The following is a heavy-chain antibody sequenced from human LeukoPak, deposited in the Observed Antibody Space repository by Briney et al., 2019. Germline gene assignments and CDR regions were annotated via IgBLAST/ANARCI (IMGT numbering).Heavy chain of an antibody. D-gene: IGHD3-3*01. CDR3: AEYDFWRGYSLRTNYYYFMDV. J-gene: IGHJ6*03. Sequence: SVKVSCKASGGTFSSYAISWVRQAPGQGLEWMGGIIPIFGTANYAQKFQGRVTITADESTSTAYMELSSLRSEDTAVYYCAEYDFWRGYSLRTNYYYFMDVWGKGTTVTVSS. CDR1: GGTFSSYA. V-gene: IGHV1-69*13. CDR2: IIPIFGTA.